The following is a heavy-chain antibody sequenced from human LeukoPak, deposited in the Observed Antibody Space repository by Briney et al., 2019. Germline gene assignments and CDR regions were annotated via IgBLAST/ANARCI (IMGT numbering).Heavy chain of an antibody. CDR2: IYYSGST. Sequence: SETLSLTCTVSGGSISSYYWSWIRQPPGKGLEWIGYIYYSGSTNYNPSLKSRVTISVDTSKNQFSLKLSSVTAADTAMYFCARYYDFWSGYDFWGQGPLVTVSS. J-gene: IGHJ4*02. CDR1: GGSISSYY. CDR3: ARYYDFWSGYDF. D-gene: IGHD3-3*01. V-gene: IGHV4-59*01.